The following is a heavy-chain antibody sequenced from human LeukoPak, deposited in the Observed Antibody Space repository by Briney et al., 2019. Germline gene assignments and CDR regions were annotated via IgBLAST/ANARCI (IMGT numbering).Heavy chain of an antibody. J-gene: IGHJ4*02. CDR3: AGGIQIDY. D-gene: IGHD6-13*01. CDR2: IYYSGST. Sequence: SETLSLTCTVSGGSISSSSYFWAWIRRPPGKGLEWIGYIYYSGSTNYNPSLKSRVTILVDTSKNQFSLKLSSVTAADTAVYYCAGGIQIDYWGQGTLVTVSS. CDR1: GGSISSSSYF. V-gene: IGHV4-61*05.